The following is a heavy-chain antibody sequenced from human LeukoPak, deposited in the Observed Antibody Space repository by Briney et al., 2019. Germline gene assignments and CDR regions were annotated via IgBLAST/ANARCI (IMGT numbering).Heavy chain of an antibody. V-gene: IGHV1-69*01. D-gene: IGHD1-26*01. Sequence: EASVKVSCKASGGTFGSYAFSWVRQAPGQGLEWMGGIIPIFGPANYAQKFQGRVTITADESTSTAYMELSSLRSEDTAVYYCARGIVGTTHDAFDIWGQGTMVTVSS. J-gene: IGHJ3*02. CDR1: GGTFGSYA. CDR2: IIPIFGPA. CDR3: ARGIVGTTHDAFDI.